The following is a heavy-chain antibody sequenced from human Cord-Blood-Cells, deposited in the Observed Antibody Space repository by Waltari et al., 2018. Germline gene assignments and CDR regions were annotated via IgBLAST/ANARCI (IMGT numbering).Heavy chain of an antibody. CDR2: IYYSGST. J-gene: IGHJ4*02. D-gene: IGHD6-6*01. V-gene: IGHV4-61*01. CDR3: AREGRYSSSSPLYYFDY. CDR1: GGSVSSGSYY. Sequence: QVQLQESGPGLVKPSETLSLTCTVSGGSVSSGSYYWSWIRQPPGKGLEWIGYIYYSGSTNSNPALKSRVTRSVDTSKNQFSLKLSSVTAADTAVYYCAREGRYSSSSPLYYFDYWGQGTLVTVSS.